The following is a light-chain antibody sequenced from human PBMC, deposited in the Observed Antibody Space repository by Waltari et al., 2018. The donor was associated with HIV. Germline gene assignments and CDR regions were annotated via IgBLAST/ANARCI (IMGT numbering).Light chain of an antibody. CDR2: IND. Sequence: QSGLTQPPSASGAPGQRVIIPCSGSMSNIGTNSVNWYQQLPGTAPKLLIYINDQRPSGVPDRFSCSKSGTSASLAISGLQSEDEATYYCAALDDRMSGYVVFGGGTKLTVL. V-gene: IGLV1-44*01. J-gene: IGLJ2*01. CDR1: MSNIGTNS. CDR3: AALDDRMSGYVV.